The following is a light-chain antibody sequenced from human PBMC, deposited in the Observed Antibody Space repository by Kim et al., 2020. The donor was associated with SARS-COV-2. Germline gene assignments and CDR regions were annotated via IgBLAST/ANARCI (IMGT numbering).Light chain of an antibody. J-gene: IGKJ4*01. V-gene: IGKV1-27*01. CDR1: QGISNY. CDR2: AAS. Sequence: DIQMTQSPSSLSASAGDRVTITYRASQGISNYLAWYQQKPGKVPKLLIYAASTLQSGVPSRFSGSGSGTDFTLTISSLQPEDVATYYCQKYNSALTFGGGTKVDIK. CDR3: QKYNSALT.